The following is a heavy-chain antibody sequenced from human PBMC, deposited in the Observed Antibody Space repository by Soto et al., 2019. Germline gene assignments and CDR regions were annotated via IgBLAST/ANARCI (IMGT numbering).Heavy chain of an antibody. D-gene: IGHD2-2*01. CDR1: CGSISSYY. J-gene: IGHJ3*02. CDR3: AREYFQLLRSVAFDI. V-gene: IGHV4-59*01. Sequence: PSETLSLTCTVSCGSISSYYWSGIRQPPGKGLEWIGYIYYSGSTNYNPSLKSRVTISVDTSKNQFSLKLSSVTAADTAVYYCAREYFQLLRSVAFDIWGQGTMVTVS. CDR2: IYYSGST.